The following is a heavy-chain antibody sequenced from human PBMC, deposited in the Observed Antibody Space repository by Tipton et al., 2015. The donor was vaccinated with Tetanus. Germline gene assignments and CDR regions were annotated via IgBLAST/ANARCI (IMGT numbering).Heavy chain of an antibody. CDR2: FYYRGST. D-gene: IGHD6-13*01. CDR1: GDSVTNTIYY. V-gene: IGHV4-61*01. Sequence: TLSLTCTVSGDSVTNTIYYWSWIRQPPGKGLEWIGYFYYRGSTDYNPSPKNRVTISVDTSKNQFSLKLSSVTAADTAVYYCARDPYSSSREGYWGQGTLVTVSS. CDR3: ARDPYSSSREGY. J-gene: IGHJ4*02.